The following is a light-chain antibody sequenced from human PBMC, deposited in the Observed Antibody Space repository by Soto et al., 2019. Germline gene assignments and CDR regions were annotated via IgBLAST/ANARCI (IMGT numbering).Light chain of an antibody. V-gene: IGKV3-20*01. CDR2: GAS. CDR1: QSVSSNF. J-gene: IGKJ4*01. Sequence: EIVLTQSPGTLSLSPGERATLSCRASQSVSSNFLAWYQQKPGQAPRLLIYGASFRATGIPDRFSGSGSGTDFSLTISRLEPEDFAVYYCQQYDTSPLTFGGGTKVENK. CDR3: QQYDTSPLT.